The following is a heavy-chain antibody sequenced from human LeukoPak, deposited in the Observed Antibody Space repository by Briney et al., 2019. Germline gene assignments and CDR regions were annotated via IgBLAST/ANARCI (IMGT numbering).Heavy chain of an antibody. CDR1: GFTFSSYA. Sequence: PGGSLRLSCAASGFTFSSYAMHWVRQAPGKGLEWVAVISYDGSNKYYADSVKGRFTISRDNSKNTLYLQMNSLRAEDTAVYYCARRVQKAAGPILEYFDYWGQGTLVTVSS. CDR2: ISYDGSNK. D-gene: IGHD6-13*01. V-gene: IGHV3-30*04. J-gene: IGHJ4*02. CDR3: ARRVQKAAGPILEYFDY.